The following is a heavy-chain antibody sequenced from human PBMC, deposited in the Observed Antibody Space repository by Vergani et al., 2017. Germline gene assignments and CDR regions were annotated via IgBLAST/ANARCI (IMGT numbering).Heavy chain of an antibody. V-gene: IGHV3-23*04. D-gene: IGHD2-15*01. CDR3: AKARDPNCKGGNCYSYFYGLDL. CDR1: GFTFSSYA. Sequence: VQLVESGGNLVQPGRSLRLSCAAAGFTFSSYAMTWVRQAPGKGLEWVSAISGSGGNTFYTDSVKGRFTISRDNSKDTLYLQMNSLRVEDTAIYYCAKARDPNCKGGNCYSYFYGLDLWGQGTTVTVSS. J-gene: IGHJ6*02. CDR2: ISGSGGNT.